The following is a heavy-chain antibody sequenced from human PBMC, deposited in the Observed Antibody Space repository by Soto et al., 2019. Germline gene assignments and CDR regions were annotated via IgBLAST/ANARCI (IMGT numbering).Heavy chain of an antibody. Sequence: QVQLVQSGAEVKKPGSSVKVSCKASGGTFSSYAISWVRQAPGQGLEWMGGIIPIFGTANYAQKFQGRVTITADESTSTANMEVSSLRSEDTAVYYCARDGRYSSGWFPPDYWGQGTLVTVSS. CDR1: GGTFSSYA. D-gene: IGHD6-19*01. CDR2: IIPIFGTA. V-gene: IGHV1-69*01. J-gene: IGHJ4*02. CDR3: ARDGRYSSGWFPPDY.